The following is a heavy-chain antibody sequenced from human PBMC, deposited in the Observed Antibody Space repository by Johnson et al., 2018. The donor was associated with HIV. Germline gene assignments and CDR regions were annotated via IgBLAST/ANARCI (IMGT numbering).Heavy chain of an antibody. V-gene: IGHV3-23*04. CDR1: GFTFSNYA. J-gene: IGHJ3*01. D-gene: IGHD3-10*01. Sequence: VQLVESGGGLVQPGGSLRLSCAASGFTFSNYAMTWVRQAPGKGLAWVSGLSGSGGSTYYAYSVTGRFTISRDNSKNTLDWQMTSLRQDDTAVDSCYCTEHFGAGSESKGTFDAWGQGTMVTVSS. CDR2: LSGSGGST. CDR3: YCTEHFGAGSESKGTFDA.